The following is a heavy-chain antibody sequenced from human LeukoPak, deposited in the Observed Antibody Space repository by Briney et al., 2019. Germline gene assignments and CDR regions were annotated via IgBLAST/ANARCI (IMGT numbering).Heavy chain of an antibody. J-gene: IGHJ4*02. Sequence: SETLSLTCTVSGGSISSSSYYWGWIRQPPGKGLEWIGSIYYSGSTYHNPSLKSRVTISVDTSKNQFSLKLSSVTAADTAVYYCARALQDIVVVPAAAFDYWGQGTLVTVSS. CDR3: ARALQDIVVVPAAAFDY. V-gene: IGHV4-39*01. D-gene: IGHD2-2*01. CDR1: GGSISSSSYY. CDR2: IYYSGST.